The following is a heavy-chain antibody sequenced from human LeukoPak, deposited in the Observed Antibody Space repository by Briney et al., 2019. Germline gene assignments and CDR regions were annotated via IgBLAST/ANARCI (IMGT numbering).Heavy chain of an antibody. D-gene: IGHD6-13*01. CDR3: ARGRIAAAGAFDY. Sequence: SETLSLTCAVYGGSFSGYYWCWIRQPPGKGLEWIGEINHSGSTNYNPSLKSRVTISVDTSKKQFSLKLSSVTAADTAVYYCARGRIAAAGAFDYWGQGTLVTVSS. CDR2: INHSGST. J-gene: IGHJ4*02. CDR1: GGSFSGYY. V-gene: IGHV4-34*01.